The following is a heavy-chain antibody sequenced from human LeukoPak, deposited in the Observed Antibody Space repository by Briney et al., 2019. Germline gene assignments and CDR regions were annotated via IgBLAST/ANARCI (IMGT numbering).Heavy chain of an antibody. V-gene: IGHV3-23*01. J-gene: IGHJ4*02. CDR2: LSGSGGST. CDR1: GFTFSSYA. Sequence: PGGSLRLSCAASGFTFSSYAMSWVRQAPGKGLEWVSALSGSGGSTYSADSVKGRFTISRDSSKNTLYLQMNSLRAEDTAVYFCAKDIRQWYSSSYAHWGQGTLVTVSS. D-gene: IGHD6-13*01. CDR3: AKDIRQWYSSSYAH.